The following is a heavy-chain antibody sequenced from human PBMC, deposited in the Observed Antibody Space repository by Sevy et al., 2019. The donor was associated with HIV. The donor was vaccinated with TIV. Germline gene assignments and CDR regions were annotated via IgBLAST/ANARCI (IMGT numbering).Heavy chain of an antibody. Sequence: GGSLRLSCAASGITLSNYGVNWVRQAPGKGLEWVSYISSRSGTIYYADSVKGRFTISRDNAKNTLSLQMNSLRAEDTALYYCAKGDEPAADYADYVPNAFDIWGQGTMVTVSS. CDR2: ISSRSGTI. CDR3: AKGDEPAADYADYVPNAFDI. D-gene: IGHD4-17*01. V-gene: IGHV3-48*01. J-gene: IGHJ3*02. CDR1: GITLSNYG.